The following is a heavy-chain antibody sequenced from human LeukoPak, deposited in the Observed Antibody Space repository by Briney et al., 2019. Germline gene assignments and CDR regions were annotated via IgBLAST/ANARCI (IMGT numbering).Heavy chain of an antibody. CDR3: AGQIVVVIPDAFDI. D-gene: IGHD3-22*01. J-gene: IGHJ3*02. Sequence: SETLSLTCAVYGGSFSGYYWSWIRQPPGKGLEWIGEINHSGSTNYNPSLKSRVTISVDTSKNQFSLKLSSVTAADTAVYYCAGQIVVVIPDAFDIWGQGTMVTVSS. V-gene: IGHV4-34*01. CDR2: INHSGST. CDR1: GGSFSGYY.